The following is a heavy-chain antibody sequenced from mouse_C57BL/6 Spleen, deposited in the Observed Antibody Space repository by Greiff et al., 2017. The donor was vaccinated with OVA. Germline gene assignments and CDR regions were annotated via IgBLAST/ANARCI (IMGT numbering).Heavy chain of an antibody. CDR1: GYSFTSYY. Sequence: QVQLKESGPELVKPGASVKISCKASGYSFTSYYIHWVKQRPGQGLEWIGWIYPGSGNTKYNEKFKGKATLTADTSSSTAYMQLSSLTSEDSAVYYCAKTSSGPDYWGQGTTLTVSS. D-gene: IGHD3-2*02. CDR3: AKTSSGPDY. V-gene: IGHV1-66*01. J-gene: IGHJ2*01. CDR2: IYPGSGNT.